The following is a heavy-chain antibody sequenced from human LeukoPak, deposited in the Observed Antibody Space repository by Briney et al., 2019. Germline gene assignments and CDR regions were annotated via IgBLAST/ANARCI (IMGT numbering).Heavy chain of an antibody. J-gene: IGHJ4*02. V-gene: IGHV4-59*08. CDR3: ARHLVPARDFDY. D-gene: IGHD3-10*01. CDR1: GGSISSYY. Sequence: SETLSLTCTVSGGSISSYYWSWIRQPTGKGLEWIGYIYYSGSTNYSPSLKSRVTISVDTSKNQFSLKLSSVTAADTAVYYCARHLVPARDFDYWGQGTLVTVSS. CDR2: IYYSGST.